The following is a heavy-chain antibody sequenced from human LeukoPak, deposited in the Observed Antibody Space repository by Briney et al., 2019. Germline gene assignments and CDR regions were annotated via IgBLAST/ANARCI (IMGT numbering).Heavy chain of an antibody. V-gene: IGHV4-4*02. CDR2: ISHSGST. Sequence: SGTLSLTCAVSGGSISSSNWWSWVHQPPGKGREGIGEISHSGSTNYNPSLKSRVTISVDKSKNQFSLKLSSVTAADTAVYYCARDYYDSSGYRAWSQGTLVTVSS. CDR3: ARDYYDSSGYRA. J-gene: IGHJ4*02. D-gene: IGHD3-22*01. CDR1: GGSISSSNW.